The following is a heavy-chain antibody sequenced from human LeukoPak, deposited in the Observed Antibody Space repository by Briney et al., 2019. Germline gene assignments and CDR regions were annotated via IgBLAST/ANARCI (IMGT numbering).Heavy chain of an antibody. D-gene: IGHD6-25*01. CDR1: GFTVSSNY. J-gene: IGHJ4*02. CDR2: IYSGGST. Sequence: PGGSLRLSCAASGFTVSSNYINWVRQAPGKGLEWVSVIYSGGSTYYSDSVEGRLTIFRDNFKNTLYLPMNRLRAEETALYYCARDSGSGSGNFDYWGQSTLVTVSS. V-gene: IGHV3-53*01. CDR3: ARDSGSGSGNFDY.